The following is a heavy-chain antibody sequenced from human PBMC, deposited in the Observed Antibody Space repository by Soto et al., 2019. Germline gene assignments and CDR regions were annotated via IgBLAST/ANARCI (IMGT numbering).Heavy chain of an antibody. CDR2: ISDSGGTS. Sequence: EVQLVDSGGGLVQPGGSLRLSCAASGFIFSNYVMSWVRQAPGKGLEWVSSISDSGGTSYYADSVKGRFTISRDNSKNTLYLQMNRLRAEDTAIYYCETRPRALLTFDYWGQGTLVTVSS. V-gene: IGHV3-23*04. J-gene: IGHJ4*02. CDR1: GFIFSNYV. D-gene: IGHD1-26*01. CDR3: ETRPRALLTFDY.